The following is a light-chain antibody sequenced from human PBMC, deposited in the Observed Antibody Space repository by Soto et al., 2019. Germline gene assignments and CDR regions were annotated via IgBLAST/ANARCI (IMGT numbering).Light chain of an antibody. CDR3: SSYTDTSTLDV. CDR2: DVS. J-gene: IGLJ1*01. Sequence: SDQSHPVTGYRAPAPPIASSATDTNNDFGGYNYVSWYQQHPGKVPKLIIYDVSNRPSGVSDRFSGSKSGNTASLTISGLQAEDEADYYCSSYTDTSTLDVFGTGTKATVL. CDR1: NNDFGGYNY. V-gene: IGLV2-14*01.